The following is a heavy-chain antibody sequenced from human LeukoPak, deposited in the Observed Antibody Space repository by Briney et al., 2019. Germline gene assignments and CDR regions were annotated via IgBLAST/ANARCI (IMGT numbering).Heavy chain of an antibody. V-gene: IGHV4-59*01. CDR2: IYYSGST. CDR1: GGSISSYN. D-gene: IGHD2-2*02. CDR3: ARIVLPAAIETPAYYYYMDV. Sequence: SETLSLTCTVSGGSISSYNWSWIRQPPGKGLEWVGFIYYSGSTNYNPFLKSRVTVSVDTSKNKFSLKLSSVTAADTAVYYCARIVLPAAIETPAYYYYMDVWGKGTTVTVSS. J-gene: IGHJ6*03.